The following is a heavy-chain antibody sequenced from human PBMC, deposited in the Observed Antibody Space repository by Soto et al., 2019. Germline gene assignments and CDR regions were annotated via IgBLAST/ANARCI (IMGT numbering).Heavy chain of an antibody. V-gene: IGHV3-23*01. Sequence: EVQLLESGGGLVKPGGSLRLSCAASGFTFSSYAMTWVRQAPGKGLEWVSSISASRGNTYYADSVKGRFTVSRDNSKNTLFLQMSSLRAEDTAVYYCAKVKHLVVVTAIPSYFDSWGQGNVVRVSS. J-gene: IGHJ4*02. CDR1: GFTFSSYA. CDR3: AKVKHLVVVTAIPSYFDS. CDR2: ISASRGNT. D-gene: IGHD2-21*02.